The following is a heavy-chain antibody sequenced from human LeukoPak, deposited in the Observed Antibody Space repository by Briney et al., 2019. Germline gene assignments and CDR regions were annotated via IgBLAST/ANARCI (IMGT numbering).Heavy chain of an antibody. Sequence: GGSLRLSCVASGFNFNNYDLHWVRQAPGKGLEWVAFIKFHGHETFYADSVEGRFTFSRDNSRNTVYLQMNSLRSEDTAVYYCARETPRRGETRDGYRWGQGTLVTVSS. CDR2: IKFHGHET. D-gene: IGHD5-24*01. CDR1: GFNFNNYD. V-gene: IGHV3-30*02. CDR3: ARETPRRGETRDGYR. J-gene: IGHJ4*02.